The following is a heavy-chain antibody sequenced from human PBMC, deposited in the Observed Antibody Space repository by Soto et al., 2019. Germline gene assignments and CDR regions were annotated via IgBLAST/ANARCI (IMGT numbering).Heavy chain of an antibody. CDR2: ISGSGDTT. Sequence: GGSLRLSCAASGFTFRRYAMSWVRQAPGKGLEWVSTISGSGDTTYYKDSVKGRFTISRDNSKNTLYLQMNSLRAEDTAVYFCASFPIYDYGYDDDYWGQGTLVTVPQ. V-gene: IGHV3-23*01. CDR1: GFTFRRYA. D-gene: IGHD4-17*01. CDR3: ASFPIYDYGYDDDY. J-gene: IGHJ4*02.